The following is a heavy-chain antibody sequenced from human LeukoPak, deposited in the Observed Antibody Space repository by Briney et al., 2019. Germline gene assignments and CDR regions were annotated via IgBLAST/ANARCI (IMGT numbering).Heavy chain of an antibody. D-gene: IGHD5-18*01. Sequence: SETLSLTCTVSGGSISSSSYYWGWIRRPPGKGLEWIGSIYYSGSTYYNPSLKSRVTISVDTSKNQFSLKLSSVTAADTAVYYCARQRGYSYVESPPDYWGQGTLVTVSS. CDR3: ARQRGYSYVESPPDY. V-gene: IGHV4-39*01. CDR1: GGSISSSSYY. J-gene: IGHJ4*02. CDR2: IYYSGST.